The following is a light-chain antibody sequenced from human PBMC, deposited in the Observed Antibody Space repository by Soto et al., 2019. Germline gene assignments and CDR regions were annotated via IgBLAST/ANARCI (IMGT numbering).Light chain of an antibody. Sequence: IVMTQSPAPLSVSPGERATISCRASQSVSSSYLAWYQQKPGQAPRLLIYGASSRATGIPDRFSGSGSGTDFTLTISRLEPEDFAVYYCQQYGSSPPWTLGQGTKVDIK. V-gene: IGKV3-20*01. CDR2: GAS. CDR3: QQYGSSPPWT. J-gene: IGKJ1*01. CDR1: QSVSSSY.